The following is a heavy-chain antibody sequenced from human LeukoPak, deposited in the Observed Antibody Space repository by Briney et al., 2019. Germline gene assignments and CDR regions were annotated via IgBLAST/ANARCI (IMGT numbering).Heavy chain of an antibody. V-gene: IGHV4-59*08. CDR1: GGSISSYY. D-gene: IGHD3-9*01. CDR2: IYYSGST. CDR3: ARLEKPYYDILTGPRGWFDP. Sequence: PSETLSLTCTVSGGSISSYYWSWIRQPPGKGLGWIGYIYYSGSTNYNPSLKSRVTISVDTSKNQFSLKLSSVTAADTAVYYCARLEKPYYDILTGPRGWFDPWGQGTLVTVSS. J-gene: IGHJ5*02.